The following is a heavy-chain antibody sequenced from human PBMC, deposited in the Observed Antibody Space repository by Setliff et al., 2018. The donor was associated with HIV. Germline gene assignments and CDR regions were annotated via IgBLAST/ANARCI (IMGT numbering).Heavy chain of an antibody. CDR1: GYTFTTYG. J-gene: IGHJ6*02. V-gene: IGHV1-18*01. CDR2: ISTYSDER. CDR3: ARGGVCTSTSCGGNYYYGMDV. D-gene: IGHD2-2*01. Sequence: ASVKVSCKPSGYTFTTYGLSWVRQAPGQGLEWMGWISTYSDERSYAQNLQGRVTMTTDTSTSTAYMELRSLRFDDTAVYYCARGGVCTSTSCGGNYYYGMDVWGQGTTVTVSS.